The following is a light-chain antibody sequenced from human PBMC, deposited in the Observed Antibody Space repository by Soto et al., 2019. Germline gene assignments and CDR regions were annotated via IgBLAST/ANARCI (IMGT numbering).Light chain of an antibody. CDR3: TSFTTTRTFV. V-gene: IGLV2-14*01. CDR2: EVT. CDR1: SSDVGVYDY. J-gene: IGLJ1*01. Sequence: QSALTQPASVSGSPGQSITISCTGTSSDVGVYDYVSWYQQRPGKAPKLLIYEVTNRPSGVSNRFAGSKSGNTASLTISGLQAEDEAEYYCTSFTTTRTFVFGTGTKVTVL.